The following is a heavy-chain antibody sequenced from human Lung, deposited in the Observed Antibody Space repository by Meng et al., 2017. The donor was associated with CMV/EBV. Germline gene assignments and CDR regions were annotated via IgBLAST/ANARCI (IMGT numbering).Heavy chain of an antibody. D-gene: IGHD1-26*01. Sequence: SXTXSLXCAVYGGSFSGYYWSWIRQPPGKGLEWIGEINHSGSTNYNPSLKSRVTISVDTSKNQFSLKLSSVTAADTAVYYCARAPIVGATRAWFYYGMDVWGPG. CDR2: INHSGST. V-gene: IGHV4-34*01. CDR1: GGSFSGYY. J-gene: IGHJ6*02. CDR3: ARAPIVGATRAWFYYGMDV.